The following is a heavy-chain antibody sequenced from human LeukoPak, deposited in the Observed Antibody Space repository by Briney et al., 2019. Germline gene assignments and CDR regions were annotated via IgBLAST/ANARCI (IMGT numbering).Heavy chain of an antibody. CDR3: ASNGGDFWSGYSTPHYYGMDV. CDR2: IYYSGST. CDR1: GGSISSYY. V-gene: IGHV4-59*01. D-gene: IGHD3-3*01. J-gene: IGHJ6*02. Sequence: SETLSLTCTVSGGSISSYYWSWIRQPPGKGLEWIGYIYYSGSTNYNPSLKSRVTISVDTSKNQFSLKLSSVTAADTAVYYCASNGGDFWSGYSTPHYYGMDVWGQGTTVTVSS.